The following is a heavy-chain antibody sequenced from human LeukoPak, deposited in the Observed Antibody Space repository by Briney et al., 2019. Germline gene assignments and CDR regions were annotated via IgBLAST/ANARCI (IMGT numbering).Heavy chain of an antibody. CDR2: IYYSGST. CDR1: DGSISSGGYY. D-gene: IGHD2-2*01. CDR3: ARGFGGSSTSYAYPFGY. V-gene: IGHV4-31*03. Sequence: SETLSLTCTVSDGSISSGGYYWSWIRQHPGKGLEWIGYIYYSGSTYYSPSLKSRITISVDTSKNQFSLKLSSVTAADTAVYYCARGFGGSSTSYAYPFGYWGQGTLVTVSS. J-gene: IGHJ4*02.